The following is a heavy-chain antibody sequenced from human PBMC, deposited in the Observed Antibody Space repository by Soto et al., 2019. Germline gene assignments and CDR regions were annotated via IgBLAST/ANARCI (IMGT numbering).Heavy chain of an antibody. D-gene: IGHD3-10*01. CDR2: INPSGGST. CDR1: GYTFTSYY. J-gene: IGHJ6*02. Sequence: QVQLVQSGAEVKKPGASVKVSCKASGYTFTSYYMHWVRQAPGQGLEWMGIINPSGGSTSYAQKFQGRVTMTRDTSTSTVYMELSSLRSEDTAVYYCASGSAYGSGSPLSPIYYYGMDVWGQGTTVTVSS. V-gene: IGHV1-46*03. CDR3: ASGSAYGSGSPLSPIYYYGMDV.